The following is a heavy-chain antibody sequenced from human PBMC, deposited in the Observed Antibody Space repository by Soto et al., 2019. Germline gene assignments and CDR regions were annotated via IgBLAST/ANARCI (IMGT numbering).Heavy chain of an antibody. J-gene: IGHJ4*02. V-gene: IGHV3-9*01. CDR1: GFTFDDYA. Sequence: GGSLRLSCAASGFTFDDYAMHWVRQAPGKGLEWVSGISWNSGSIGYADSVKGRFTISRDNAKNSLYLQMNSLRAEDTALYYCAKIAEYCSSTSCYDYWGQGTLVTVSS. CDR3: AKIAEYCSSTSCYDY. CDR2: ISWNSGSI. D-gene: IGHD2-2*01.